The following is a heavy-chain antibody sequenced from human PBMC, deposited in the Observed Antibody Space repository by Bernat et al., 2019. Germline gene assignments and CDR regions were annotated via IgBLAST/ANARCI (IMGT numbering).Heavy chain of an antibody. CDR3: AGSGYGSGWYSYSFHY. Sequence: EVQLVESGGGLVKPGESLRLSCAASEFTFSTYGMNWVRQAPGKGLEWISYINDVSSHIYYADSVRGRFTISRDNAKNSLFLEMNSLRDEDTAVYFCAGSGYGSGWYSYSFHYWGKGSLVTVSS. V-gene: IGHV3-21*05. J-gene: IGHJ4*02. CDR1: EFTFSTYG. CDR2: INDVSSHI. D-gene: IGHD6-19*01.